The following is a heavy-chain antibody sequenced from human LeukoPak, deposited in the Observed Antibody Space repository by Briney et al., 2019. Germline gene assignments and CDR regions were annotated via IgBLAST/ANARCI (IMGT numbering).Heavy chain of an antibody. CDR2: IYHSGST. V-gene: IGHV4-30-2*01. D-gene: IGHD3-3*01. CDR1: GGSISSGGYS. J-gene: IGHJ4*02. CDR3: ARSVAGYYDFWSGSPYYFDY. Sequence: SETLSLTCAVSGGSISSGGYSWSWLRQPPGKGLEWIGYIYHSGSTYYNPSLKSRVTISVDRSRNQFSLKLSSVTAAGTAVYCCARSVAGYYDFWSGSPYYFDYWGQGTLVTVSS.